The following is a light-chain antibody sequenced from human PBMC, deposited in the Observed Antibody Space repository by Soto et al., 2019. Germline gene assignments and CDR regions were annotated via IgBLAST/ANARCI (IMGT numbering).Light chain of an antibody. CDR3: NSYTSSSTHV. Sequence: QSALTQPASVSGSPGQSITISCTGTSSDVGRYIYVSWYQHLPGKAPKLMLYDVSNRPSGVSNRFSGSKSGNTASLTISGLQAEDEADYYCNSYTSSSTHVFGTGTKLTVL. CDR2: DVS. J-gene: IGLJ1*01. CDR1: SSDVGRYIY. V-gene: IGLV2-14*03.